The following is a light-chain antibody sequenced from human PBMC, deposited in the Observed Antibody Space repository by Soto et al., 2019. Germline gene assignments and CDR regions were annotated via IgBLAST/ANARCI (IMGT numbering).Light chain of an antibody. V-gene: IGLV3-1*01. CDR1: KLGHKY. Sequence: SYELTQPPSVSVSPGQTASITCSGDKLGHKYTCWYQQKPGHSPVLVIYQDTKRPSGIPERCSSSNSGNTATLTISGTQAMDESDFYCQAWDSSTVVFGGGTKLTVL. CDR2: QDT. CDR3: QAWDSSTVV. J-gene: IGLJ2*01.